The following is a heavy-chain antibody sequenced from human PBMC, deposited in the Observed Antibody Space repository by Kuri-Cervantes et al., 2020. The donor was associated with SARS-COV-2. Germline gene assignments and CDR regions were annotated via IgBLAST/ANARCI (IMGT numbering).Heavy chain of an antibody. D-gene: IGHD4-17*01. J-gene: IGHJ6*02. V-gene: IGHV3-30*18. Sequence: GESLKISCAASGFTFSSYGMHWVRQAPGKGLEWVAVVSYDGSNKYYADSVKGRFTISRDNSKNTLYLQMNSLRAEDTAVYYCAKDMDYGEWMTANNYYYGMDVWGQGTTVTVSS. CDR3: AKDMDYGEWMTANNYYYGMDV. CDR2: VSYDGSNK. CDR1: GFTFSSYG.